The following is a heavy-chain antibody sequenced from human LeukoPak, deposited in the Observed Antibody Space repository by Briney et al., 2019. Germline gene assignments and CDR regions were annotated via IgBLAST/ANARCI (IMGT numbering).Heavy chain of an antibody. CDR1: GGSFSGYY. V-gene: IGHV4-34*01. D-gene: IGHD4-17*01. CDR2: ITHSGST. J-gene: IGHJ2*01. CDR3: ARHPTRAGDYVRRVVWYFYL. Sequence: KPSETLSLTCAVYGGSFSGYYWSWIRHPPGKGREWIGEITHSGSTNYNPPLKSRAPISVDTSKTQLSLKLGSVTAADTAVYYCARHPTRAGDYVRRVVWYFYLWGRGTLVTVSS.